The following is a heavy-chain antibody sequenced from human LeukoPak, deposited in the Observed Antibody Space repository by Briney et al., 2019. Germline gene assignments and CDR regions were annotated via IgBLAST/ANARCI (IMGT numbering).Heavy chain of an antibody. CDR1: GYSFTSYH. Sequence: GASVKVSCKASGYSFTSYHMHWVQQAPGKGLEWMGLVDPEDGETIYAEKFQGRVTITADTSTDTAYMELSSLRSEDTAVYYCATDKDKSGSYRDYWGQGTLVTVSS. J-gene: IGHJ4*02. CDR3: ATDKDKSGSYRDY. D-gene: IGHD1-26*01. V-gene: IGHV1-69-2*01. CDR2: VDPEDGET.